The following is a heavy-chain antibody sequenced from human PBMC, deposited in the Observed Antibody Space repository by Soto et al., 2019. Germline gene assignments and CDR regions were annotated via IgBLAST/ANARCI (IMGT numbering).Heavy chain of an antibody. Sequence: ESLKISCKGSGYSFTSYWISWVRQMPGKGLEWMGRIDPSDSYTNYSPSFQGHVTISADKSISTAYLQWSSLKASDTAMYYCARRHCSGGSCYNWFDPWGQGTLVTVSS. D-gene: IGHD2-15*01. CDR2: IDPSDSYT. CDR1: GYSFTSYW. CDR3: ARRHCSGGSCYNWFDP. V-gene: IGHV5-10-1*01. J-gene: IGHJ5*02.